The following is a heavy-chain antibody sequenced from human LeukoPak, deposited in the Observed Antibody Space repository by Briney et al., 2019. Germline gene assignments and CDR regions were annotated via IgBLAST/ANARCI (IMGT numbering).Heavy chain of an antibody. CDR3: AKAPRGYYDSSGYYYMDV. D-gene: IGHD3-22*01. Sequence: PGGSLRLSCAASGFTVSSNYMSWVRQAPGKGLEWVSAISASGGSTYYADSVKGRFTISRDNSKNTLYLQMNSLRAEDTAVYYCAKAPRGYYDSSGYYYMDVWGKGTTVTVSS. J-gene: IGHJ6*03. CDR1: GFTVSSNY. CDR2: ISASGGST. V-gene: IGHV3-23*01.